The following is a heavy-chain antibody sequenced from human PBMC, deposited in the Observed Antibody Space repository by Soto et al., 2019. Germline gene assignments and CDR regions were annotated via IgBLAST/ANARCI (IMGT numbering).Heavy chain of an antibody. CDR1: GFTFSSYT. J-gene: IGHJ5*02. V-gene: IGHV3-23*01. Sequence: GALRLSCISSGFTFSSYTMSWVRQAPGKGLEWVSSFSDRDGTTYYADSVKGRFTISRDNSKNTLYLQMNSLRAEDTALYFCVRTIVGGTNGGWFDPWGQGAPVTVSS. CDR2: FSDRDGTT. D-gene: IGHD1-26*01. CDR3: VRTIVGGTNGGWFDP.